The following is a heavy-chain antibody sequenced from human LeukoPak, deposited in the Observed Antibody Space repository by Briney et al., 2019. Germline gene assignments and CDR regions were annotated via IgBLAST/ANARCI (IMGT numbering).Heavy chain of an antibody. V-gene: IGHV3-7*01. CDR1: GFTFSSYW. CDR2: IKQDGSEK. CDR3: ARDQTPFY. J-gene: IGHJ4*02. D-gene: IGHD2-15*01. Sequence: GGSPRLSCAASGFTFSSYWMSWVRQAPGKGLEWVANIKQDGSEKYYVDSVKGRFTISRDNAKSSMWLQMNSLRDEDTAVYYCARDQTPFYWGQGSLVTVSS.